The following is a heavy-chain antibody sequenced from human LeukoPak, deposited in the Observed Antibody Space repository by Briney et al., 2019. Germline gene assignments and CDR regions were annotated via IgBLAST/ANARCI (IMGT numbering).Heavy chain of an antibody. CDR3: ARTLSYFDY. CDR1: GGSFSGYY. CDR2: INHGGST. Sequence: SETLSLTCAVYGGSFSGYYWSWIRQSPGKGLEWIGEINHGGSTNYNPSLKSRVTISVDTSKNHYSLNLSSVTAADTAMYYCARTLSYFDYWGQGTLVTVSS. J-gene: IGHJ4*02. V-gene: IGHV4-34*01.